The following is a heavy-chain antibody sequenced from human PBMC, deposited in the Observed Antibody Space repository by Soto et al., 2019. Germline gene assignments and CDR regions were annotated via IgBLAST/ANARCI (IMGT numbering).Heavy chain of an antibody. CDR1: GFTFSSYA. V-gene: IGHV3-23*01. J-gene: IGHJ4*02. Sequence: EVQLLESGGGLVQPGGSLRLSCAASGFTFSSYAMSWVRQAPGKGLEWVSTISGSAYSTYYADSVKGQFTVSRDNSKXXXXXXXXXXXXXXXXXXXXXXXXXXXGWSGFDYWGQGTLVPVSS. D-gene: IGHD6-19*01. CDR3: XXXXXXXGWSGFDY. CDR2: ISGSAYST.